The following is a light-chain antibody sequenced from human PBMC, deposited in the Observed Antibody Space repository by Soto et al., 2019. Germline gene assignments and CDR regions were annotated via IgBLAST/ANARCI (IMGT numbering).Light chain of an antibody. CDR3: RQYHNLWA. CDR2: RAS. CDR1: QNIYYN. J-gene: IGKJ1*01. V-gene: IGKV3-15*01. Sequence: ILMTQSPATVSVSPGESATLSCRASQNIYYNVAWYQQRPGQAPRLLIYRASTRAPGVPARFSGSGSGTEFTLPISRLQPEDFTVYSCRQYHNLWAFGQGTKVEI.